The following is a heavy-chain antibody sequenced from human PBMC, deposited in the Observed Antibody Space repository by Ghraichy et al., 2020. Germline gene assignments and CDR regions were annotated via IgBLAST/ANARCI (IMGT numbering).Heavy chain of an antibody. CDR1: GYTLTELS. CDR2: FDPEDGET. Sequence: ASVKVSCKVSGYTLTELSMHWVRQAPGKGLEWMGGFDPEDGETIYAQKFQGRVTMTEDTSTDTAYMELSSLRSEDTAVYYWATICPSESALHDYREYYYYYGMDVGGQGTTVTVSS. CDR3: ATICPSESALHDYREYYYYYGMDV. V-gene: IGHV1-24*01. J-gene: IGHJ6*02. D-gene: IGHD4-11*01.